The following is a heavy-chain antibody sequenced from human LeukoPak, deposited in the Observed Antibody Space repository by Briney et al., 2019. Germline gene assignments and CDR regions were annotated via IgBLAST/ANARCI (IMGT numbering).Heavy chain of an antibody. V-gene: IGHV3-7*02. CDR1: GFTFGNAW. Sequence: GGSLRLSCAASGFTFGNAWMTWVRQAPGKGLEWVATINPDGSEKYYVDSVKGRCTISRDNAKHSLFLQMNSLRAEDTAVYSCAKYGYHSGMDVWGQGTTVTVSS. J-gene: IGHJ6*02. CDR2: INPDGSEK. D-gene: IGHD2-2*01. CDR3: AKYGYHSGMDV.